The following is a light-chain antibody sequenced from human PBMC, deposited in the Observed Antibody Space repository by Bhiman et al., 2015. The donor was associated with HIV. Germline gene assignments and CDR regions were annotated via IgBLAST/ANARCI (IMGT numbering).Light chain of an antibody. J-gene: IGLJ1*01. CDR3: SSLTSSITYV. V-gene: IGLV2-14*03. CDR1: SSDVGGYNY. CDR2: GVS. Sequence: QSALTQPASVSGSPGQSITISCTGTSSDVGGYNYVSWYQQHPGKAPKLMIYGVSKRPSGVSNRFSGSKSGNTASLTISGLQAEDEADYYCSSLTSSITYVFGTGTNVTVL.